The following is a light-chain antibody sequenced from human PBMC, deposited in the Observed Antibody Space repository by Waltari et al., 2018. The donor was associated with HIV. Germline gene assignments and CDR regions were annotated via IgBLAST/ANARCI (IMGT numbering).Light chain of an antibody. CDR3: SSYTSSSTPRV. CDR2: EVS. J-gene: IGLJ2*01. CDR1: SSDVGGYNY. V-gene: IGLV2-14*01. Sequence: QSALTQPASVSGSPGQSIPISCTGTSSDVGGYNYVSWYQQHPGKAPKLMIYEVSNRPSGVSNRFSGSKSGNTASLTISGLQAEDEADYYCSSYTSSSTPRVFGGGTKLTVL.